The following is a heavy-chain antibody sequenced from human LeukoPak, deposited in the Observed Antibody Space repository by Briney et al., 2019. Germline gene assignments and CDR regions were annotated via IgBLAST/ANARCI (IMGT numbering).Heavy chain of an antibody. CDR2: ISGSGVST. D-gene: IGHD1-26*01. V-gene: IGHV3-23*01. J-gene: IGHJ4*02. CDR1: GFTFSSYA. CDR3: AKSRDYIGSYSGY. Sequence: PGGSLRLSCAASGFTFSSYAMSWVRQAPGKGLEWVSGISGSGVSTYYADSVKGRFTISRDNSKNTLYLQMNSLRAGDTAIYYCAKSRDYIGSYSGYWGQGTLVTVSS.